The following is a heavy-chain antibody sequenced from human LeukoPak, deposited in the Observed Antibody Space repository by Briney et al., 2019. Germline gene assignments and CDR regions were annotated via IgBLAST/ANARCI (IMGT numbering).Heavy chain of an antibody. Sequence: RASVKVSCKASGYTFTGSYIHWVRQAPGQGLEWMGRIIPNSGVTNYAQKFQGRITMTRDPSISTVYMVLNRLKSDDTAFYYCARDRAFYREFDFWGQGTLVTVSS. V-gene: IGHV1-2*06. CDR1: GYTFTGSY. CDR3: ARDRAFYREFDF. CDR2: IIPNSGVT. J-gene: IGHJ4*02. D-gene: IGHD2/OR15-2a*01.